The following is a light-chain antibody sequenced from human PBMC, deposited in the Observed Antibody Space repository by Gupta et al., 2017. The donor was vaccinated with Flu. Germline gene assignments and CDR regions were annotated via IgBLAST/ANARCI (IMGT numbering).Light chain of an antibody. Sequence: RVILSCRASQSVSTKVAWYQQKPGQAPRLLIYDASTRATGIPARFTGSGSGTEFTLLISSLQSEDFALYYCQQYYDWPPLTFGGGTKVDVK. CDR3: QQYYDWPPLT. CDR2: DAS. J-gene: IGKJ4*01. V-gene: IGKV3-15*01. CDR1: QSVSTK.